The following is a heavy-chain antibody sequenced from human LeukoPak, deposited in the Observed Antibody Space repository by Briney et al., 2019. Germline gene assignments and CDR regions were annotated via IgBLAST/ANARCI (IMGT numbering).Heavy chain of an antibody. CDR2: ISDDSSFT. V-gene: IGHV3-23*01. Sequence: GGSLRLSCVASGLRFRSYAMNWVRQAPGKGLECISTISDDSSFTYYADSVKGRSAISRDDSKNTLYLQMNNLKVEDTAVYYCARAGSTAVPTYYYGMDVWGQGTTVTVSS. CDR1: GLRFRSYA. D-gene: IGHD6-25*01. CDR3: ARAGSTAVPTYYYGMDV. J-gene: IGHJ6*02.